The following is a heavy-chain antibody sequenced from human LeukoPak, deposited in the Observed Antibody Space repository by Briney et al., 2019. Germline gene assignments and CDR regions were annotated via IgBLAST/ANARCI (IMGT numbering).Heavy chain of an antibody. V-gene: IGHV1-18*01. D-gene: IGHD1-26*01. J-gene: IGHJ6*03. Sequence: ASVKVSCKASGYTFTSYGISWVRQAPGQGLEWMGWISAYNGNTNYAQKLQGRVTMTTDTSTSTAYMELRSLRSDDTAVYYCARDLEVGATGTMGMDVWGKGTTVTVSS. CDR2: ISAYNGNT. CDR1: GYTFTSYG. CDR3: ARDLEVGATGTMGMDV.